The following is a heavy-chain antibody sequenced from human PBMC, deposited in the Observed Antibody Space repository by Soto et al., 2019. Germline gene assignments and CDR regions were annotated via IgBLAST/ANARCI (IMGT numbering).Heavy chain of an antibody. J-gene: IGHJ5*02. CDR2: ISLYSDGT. CDR1: GYTFSNYG. Sequence: ASVKVSCKASGYTFSNYGITWVRQAPGQPLEWLGWISLYSDGTNYAQKFQGRVSMTTDTSTTTAYMELRSLRSDDTAVYYCARVVPGVEAWFGPWGQGTLVTVAS. D-gene: IGHD2-2*01. V-gene: IGHV1-18*01. CDR3: ARVVPGVEAWFGP.